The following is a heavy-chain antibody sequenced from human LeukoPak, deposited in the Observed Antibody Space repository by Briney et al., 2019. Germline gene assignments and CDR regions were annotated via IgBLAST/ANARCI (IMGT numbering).Heavy chain of an antibody. D-gene: IGHD3-22*01. V-gene: IGHV4-34*01. CDR3: ARGPDRYYYDSSGYFGY. CDR2: INHSGST. J-gene: IGHJ4*02. Sequence: SETLSLTCTVSGGSISGYYWSWIRQPPGKGLEWIGEINHSGSTNYNPSLKSRVTISVDTSKNQFSLKLSSVTAADTAVYYCARGPDRYYYDSSGYFGYWGQGTLVTVSS. CDR1: GGSISGYY.